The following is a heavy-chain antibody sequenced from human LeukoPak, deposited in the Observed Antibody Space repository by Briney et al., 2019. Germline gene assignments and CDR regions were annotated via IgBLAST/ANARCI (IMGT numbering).Heavy chain of an antibody. Sequence: PSETLSLTCAVYGGSFSGYYWSWIRQPPGKRLEWIGEINHSGSTNYNPSLKSRVTISVDTSKNQFSLKLSSVTAADTAVYYCARGGWESSSSWYHYWGQGTLVTVSS. D-gene: IGHD6-13*01. CDR2: INHSGST. J-gene: IGHJ4*02. V-gene: IGHV4-34*01. CDR1: GGSFSGYY. CDR3: ARGGWESSSSWYHY.